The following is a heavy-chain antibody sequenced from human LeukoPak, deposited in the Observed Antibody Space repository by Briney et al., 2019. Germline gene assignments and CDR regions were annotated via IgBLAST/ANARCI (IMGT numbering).Heavy chain of an antibody. D-gene: IGHD5-18*01. Sequence: PGGSLRLSCAASGFTFDDYTMHWVRQAPGKGLEWVSLISWDGGSTYYADSVKGRFTISRDNSKNSLYLQMNSLRTEDTALYYCAKGTDTAMVTVLDYWGQGTLVTVSS. J-gene: IGHJ4*02. CDR3: AKGTDTAMVTVLDY. V-gene: IGHV3-43*01. CDR1: GFTFDDYT. CDR2: ISWDGGST.